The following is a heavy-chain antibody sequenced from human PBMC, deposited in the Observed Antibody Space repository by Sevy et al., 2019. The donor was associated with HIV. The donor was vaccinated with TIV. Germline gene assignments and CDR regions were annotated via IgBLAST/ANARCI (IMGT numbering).Heavy chain of an antibody. CDR1: GGSVSSGSYY. D-gene: IGHD5-12*01. CDR2: SYYSGST. Sequence: SETLSLTCTVSGGSVSSGSYYWSWIRQPPGKGLEWIGYSYYSGSTNYNPSLKSRVPIPVDTSKNQFSRKLSSVHAADTAVYYCAREWGYSGYDNWFDPWGQGTLVTVSS. CDR3: AREWGYSGYDNWFDP. J-gene: IGHJ5*02. V-gene: IGHV4-61*01.